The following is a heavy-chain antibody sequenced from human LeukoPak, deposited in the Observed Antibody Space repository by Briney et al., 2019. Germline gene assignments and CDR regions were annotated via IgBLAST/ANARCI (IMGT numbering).Heavy chain of an antibody. CDR1: GFTVSSNY. V-gene: IGHV3-53*01. D-gene: IGHD3-10*01. J-gene: IGHJ4*02. Sequence: QLWGSLRLSCVASGFTVSSNYMSWVRQAPGKGLEWVSVIYSGGSTYYADSVEGRFTISRDNSKNTLYLQMNSLRAEDTAVYYCARDYGSGSSILDYWGQGTLVTVSS. CDR3: ARDYGSGSSILDY. CDR2: IYSGGST.